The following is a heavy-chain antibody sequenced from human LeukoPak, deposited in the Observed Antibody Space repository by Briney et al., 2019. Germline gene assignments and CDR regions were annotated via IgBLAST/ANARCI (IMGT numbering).Heavy chain of an antibody. D-gene: IGHD3-22*01. CDR1: GYTFTSYG. J-gene: IGHJ4*02. CDR3: ARLMIDWGHSDY. V-gene: IGHV1-18*01. CDR2: ISAYNGNT. Sequence: ASVKVSCKASGYTFTSYGISWVRQAPGQGLEWMGWISAYNGNTNYAQKLQGRVTMTTDTSTSTAYMELWSLRSDDTAVYYCARLMIDWGHSDYWGQGTLVTVSS.